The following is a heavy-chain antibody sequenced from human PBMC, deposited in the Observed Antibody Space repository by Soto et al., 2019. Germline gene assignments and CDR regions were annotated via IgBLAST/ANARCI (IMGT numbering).Heavy chain of an antibody. V-gene: IGHV4-31*03. CDR1: GGSISSDGFY. J-gene: IGHJ4*02. CDR3: ARDNGGTYFDL. CDR2: TSYSGNT. D-gene: IGHD1-1*01. Sequence: QVQLQESGPGLVKPSQTLSLTCTVSGGSISSDGFYWGWIRQYPGKGLEWIGYTSYSGNTFYNPSLKSRLAMTVGTSKNQFFLNLYPVTAADTAVYYCARDNGGTYFDLWGQGTLVTVSS.